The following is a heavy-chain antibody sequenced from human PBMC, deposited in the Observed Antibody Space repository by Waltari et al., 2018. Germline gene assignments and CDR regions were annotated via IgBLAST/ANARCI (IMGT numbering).Heavy chain of an antibody. V-gene: IGHV4-61*09. CDR1: GDSISGSYY. CDR2: IYSSGST. D-gene: IGHD3-22*01. CDR3: ARDWGYYSDTSGYPSNWFGP. J-gene: IGHJ5*02. Sequence: QLQLQQSGPGLVKPSQTLSLACSLSGDSISGSYYWNWVRQTAGAGLEWLGYIYSSGSTKYNPSLQSRATISIVNKTQFSLKLAAVTAADTAVYYCARDWGYYSDTSGYPSNWFGPWGQGTLVTVSS.